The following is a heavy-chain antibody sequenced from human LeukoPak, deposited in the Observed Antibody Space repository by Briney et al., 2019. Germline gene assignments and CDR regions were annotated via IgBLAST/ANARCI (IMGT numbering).Heavy chain of an antibody. CDR3: ARVYYDSSGPNALDY. V-gene: IGHV4-34*01. Sequence: PSETLSLTCAVYGGSFSGYYWSWIRQPPGKGLEWIGEINHSGSTNYNPSLKSRVTISVDTSKNQFSLKLSSVTAADTAVYYCARVYYDSSGPNALDYWGQGTLVTVSS. J-gene: IGHJ4*02. CDR1: GGSFSGYY. CDR2: INHSGST. D-gene: IGHD3-22*01.